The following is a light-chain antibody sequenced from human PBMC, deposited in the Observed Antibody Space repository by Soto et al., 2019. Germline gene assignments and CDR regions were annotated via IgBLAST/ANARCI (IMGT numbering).Light chain of an antibody. CDR2: GAS. Sequence: MTQSPSTLSASVGDRVTITCRASQSVSSNLAWYQQKPGQAPRLLIYGASTRATAFPARFSGSGSGTEFTLTISSLQSEDFALSYCHQYENWPQTFGQGTRWIS. J-gene: IGKJ1*01. CDR3: HQYENWPQT. V-gene: IGKV3-15*01. CDR1: QSVSSN.